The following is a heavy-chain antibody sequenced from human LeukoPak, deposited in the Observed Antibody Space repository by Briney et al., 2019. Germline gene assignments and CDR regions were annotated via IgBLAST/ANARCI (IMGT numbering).Heavy chain of an antibody. V-gene: IGHV3-66*01. CDR1: GFNVSSNY. J-gene: IGHJ6*03. CDR2: ISSGGGT. D-gene: IGHD3-22*01. Sequence: GGSLRLSCAASGFNVSSNYMSWVRQAPGKGLEWVSTISSGGGTYYVDSVQGRFTVSRDNSKNTLYIQMNSLRAEDTAVYYCATVELPGGYQYSQHMAVWGKGTTVTVSS. CDR3: ATVELPGGYQYSQHMAV.